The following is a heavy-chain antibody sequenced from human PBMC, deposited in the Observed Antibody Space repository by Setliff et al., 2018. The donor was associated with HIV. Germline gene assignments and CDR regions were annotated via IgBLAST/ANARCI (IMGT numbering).Heavy chain of an antibody. CDR3: ARILDMSSRTRTLYHAMDV. Sequence: GGSLRLSCAASGFAFSSHQMSWVRQAPGKGLEWVSFISVSGFTIHYADSVQGRFTISRDNARNSLSLQLNSLRADDTAVYYCARILDMSSRTRTLYHAMDVWGRGTTVTVSS. CDR1: GFAFSSHQ. V-gene: IGHV3-48*03. D-gene: IGHD3-10*01. J-gene: IGHJ6*02. CDR2: ISVSGFTI.